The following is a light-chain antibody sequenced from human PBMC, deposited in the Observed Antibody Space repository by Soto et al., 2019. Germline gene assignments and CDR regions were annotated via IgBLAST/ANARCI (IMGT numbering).Light chain of an antibody. Sequence: EIVLTQSPGTLSLSPAGRATLSCRANQSVSSGFLAWYQQKPGQAPRLLIYGASSRATVIPDRFSGSGSGTDFTVTIGRREPEDFSVFYCQQYGSLPHTFGQGTRLEI. CDR3: QQYGSLPHT. J-gene: IGKJ5*01. CDR2: GAS. CDR1: QSVSSGF. V-gene: IGKV3-20*01.